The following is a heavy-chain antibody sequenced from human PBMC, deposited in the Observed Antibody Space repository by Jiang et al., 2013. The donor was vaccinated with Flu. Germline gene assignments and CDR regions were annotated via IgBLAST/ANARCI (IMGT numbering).Heavy chain of an antibody. D-gene: IGHD6-19*01. CDR2: TYYRSKWYN. V-gene: IGHV6-1*01. J-gene: IGHJ2*01. CDR1: GDSVSSNSAA. CDR3: ASSDVSSGNWYFDL. Sequence: SQTLSLTCAISGDSVSSNSAAWNWIRQSPSRGLEWLGRTYYRSKWYNDYAVSVKSRITINPDTSKNQFSLQLNSVTPEDTAVYYCASSDVSSGNWYFDLWGRGTLVTVSS.